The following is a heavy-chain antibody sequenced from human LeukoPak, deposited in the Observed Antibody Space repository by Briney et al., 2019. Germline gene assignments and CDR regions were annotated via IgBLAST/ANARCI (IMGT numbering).Heavy chain of an antibody. CDR1: GGSFSGYY. CDR3: AGVGWLLVIRGWGVGPNYYFDY. CDR2: INHSGST. Sequence: SETLSLTCAVYGGSFSGYYWSWIRQPPGKGLEWIGEINHSGSTNYNPSLKSRVTISVDTSKNQFSLRLRSVTAADTAMYYWAGVGWLLVIRGWGVGPNYYFDYWGQGTRVTVSS. J-gene: IGHJ4*02. V-gene: IGHV4-34*01. D-gene: IGHD3-10*01.